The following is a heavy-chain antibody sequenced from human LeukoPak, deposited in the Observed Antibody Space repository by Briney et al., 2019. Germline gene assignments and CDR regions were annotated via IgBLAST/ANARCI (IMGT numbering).Heavy chain of an antibody. CDR1: GFTFDDYG. CDR3: ARSSGSYFFNDLYY. J-gene: IGHJ4*02. CDR2: INWNGGST. V-gene: IGHV3-20*04. D-gene: IGHD1-26*01. Sequence: GSLILSCAASGFTFDDYGMSWVRQAPGKGLEWVSGINWNGGSTCYADSVKGRFTISRDNAKNSLYLQMNSLRAEDTALYYCARSSGSYFFNDLYYWGQGTLVTVSS.